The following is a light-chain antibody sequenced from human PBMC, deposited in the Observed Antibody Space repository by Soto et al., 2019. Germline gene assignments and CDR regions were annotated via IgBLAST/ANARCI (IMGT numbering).Light chain of an antibody. CDR1: QRVSSY. Sequence: EIVFSRSPATLSLSPEEKATLSPRARQRVSSYLAWYQQKPGQAPRLLMYEASNRATGIPARFSGGGSGTDFTLTISSLEPEDFAVYYCQQRGDWPMTFGQGTKVEIK. J-gene: IGKJ1*01. V-gene: IGKV3-11*01. CDR3: QQRGDWPMT. CDR2: EAS.